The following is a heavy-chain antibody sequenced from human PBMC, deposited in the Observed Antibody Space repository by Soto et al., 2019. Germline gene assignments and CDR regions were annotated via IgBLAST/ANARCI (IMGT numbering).Heavy chain of an antibody. CDR2: ISGDGGST. D-gene: IGHD6-6*01. CDR1: GFTFDDYA. J-gene: IGHJ4*02. V-gene: IGHV3-43*02. Sequence: GGSLRLSCAASGFTFDDYAMHWVRQAPGKGLEWVSLISGDGGSTYYADSVKGRFTISRDNSKNSLYLQMNSLRTEDTALYYCAKGPIAARPVVYFDYWGQGTLVTVSS. CDR3: AKGPIAARPVVYFDY.